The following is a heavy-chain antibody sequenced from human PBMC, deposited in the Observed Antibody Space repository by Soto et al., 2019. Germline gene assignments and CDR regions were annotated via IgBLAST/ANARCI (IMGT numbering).Heavy chain of an antibody. Sequence: SETLSLTCTVSGGSVSSGSYYWSWIRQPPGKGLEWIGYIYYSGSTNYNPSLKSRVTISVDTSKNQFSLKLSSVTAADTAVYYCASHRGNFDYWGQGTLVTVSS. D-gene: IGHD3-10*01. CDR1: GGSVSSGSYY. J-gene: IGHJ4*02. CDR3: ASHRGNFDY. CDR2: IYYSGST. V-gene: IGHV4-61*01.